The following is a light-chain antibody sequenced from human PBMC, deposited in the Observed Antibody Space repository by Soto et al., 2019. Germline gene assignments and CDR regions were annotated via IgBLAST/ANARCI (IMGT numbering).Light chain of an antibody. V-gene: IGLV2-23*02. CDR3: CSYGGSSAV. CDR1: SSDVGSHNL. Sequence: QSALTQPASVSGSPGQSITISCTGTSSDVGSHNLVSWYQQHPGQAPKLMIYEVSKRPLGVSTRFSASNSGNTASLTISGLQAEDEADYYCCSYGGSSAVFGGGTQLTVL. J-gene: IGLJ7*01. CDR2: EVS.